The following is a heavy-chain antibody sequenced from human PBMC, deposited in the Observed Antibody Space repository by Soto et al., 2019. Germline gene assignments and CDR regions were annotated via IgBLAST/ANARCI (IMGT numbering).Heavy chain of an antibody. CDR2: ISSSSSYI. D-gene: IGHD6-6*01. V-gene: IGHV3-21*01. Sequence: PGGSLRLSYAASGFTFSSYSMNWVRQAPGKGLEWVSSISSSSSYIYYADSVKGRFTISRDNAKNSLYLQMNSLRAEDTAVYYCARGWQLVRMVDYWGQGTLVTVSS. CDR3: ARGWQLVRMVDY. CDR1: GFTFSSYS. J-gene: IGHJ4*02.